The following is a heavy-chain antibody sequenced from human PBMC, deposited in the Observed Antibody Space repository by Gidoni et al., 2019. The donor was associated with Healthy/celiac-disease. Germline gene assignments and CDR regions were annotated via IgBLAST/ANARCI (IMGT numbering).Heavy chain of an antibody. CDR2: INPSGGST. D-gene: IGHD2-2*01. CDR3: ARDGVVVPAAILIFDYYYYGMDV. J-gene: IGHJ6*02. V-gene: IGHV1-46*01. Sequence: QVQLVQSGAEVKKPGASVKVSCKASGYTFTSSYMPWVRQAPGQGLEWMGIINPSGGSTSYAQKFQGRVTMTRDTSTSTVYMELSSLRSEDTAVYYCARDGVVVPAAILIFDYYYYGMDVWGQGTTVTVSS. CDR1: GYTFTSSY.